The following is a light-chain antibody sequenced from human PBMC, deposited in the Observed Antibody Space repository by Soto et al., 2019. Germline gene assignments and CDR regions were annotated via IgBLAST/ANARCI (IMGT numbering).Light chain of an antibody. J-gene: IGKJ1*01. CDR1: QSVSSSY. CDR2: GAS. CDR3: QQYGTSPPRT. V-gene: IGKV3-20*01. Sequence: ELVLTQSPGTLSLSQGERATLSCRASQSVSSSYLAWYQHKPGQAPRLLIYGASNRATGIPDRFSGSGSGTDFTLTISRLEPEDFGVYYCQQYGTSPPRTFGQGTIVDNK.